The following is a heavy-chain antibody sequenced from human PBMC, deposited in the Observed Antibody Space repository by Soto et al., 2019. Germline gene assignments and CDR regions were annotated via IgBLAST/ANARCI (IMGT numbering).Heavy chain of an antibody. D-gene: IGHD2-15*01. CDR3: ARVIYCSGGSCGGGMDV. CDR1: GGSISSYY. J-gene: IGHJ6*02. CDR2: IYYSGST. Sequence: QVQLQESGPGLVKPSETLSLTCTVSGGSISSYYWSWIRQPPGKGLEWIGYIYYSGSTNYNPSLKSRVTVSVDTFKNQFALKLSSVTAADTAVYYCARVIYCSGGSCGGGMDVWGQGTTVTVSS. V-gene: IGHV4-59*01.